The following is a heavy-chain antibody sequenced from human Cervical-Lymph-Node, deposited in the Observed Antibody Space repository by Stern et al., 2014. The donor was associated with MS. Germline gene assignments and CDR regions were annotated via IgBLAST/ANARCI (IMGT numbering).Heavy chain of an antibody. CDR3: ARGDIAVAGTPRLRFDY. Sequence: VQLLQSGAEVKKPGASVTVSCKASGYTFTDYFLHWVRQAPGQGLEWMGWINPNSGGTNYAQKFQGRVTMTRDTSISTAYMELNRLTSDDTAVYYCARGDIAVAGTPRLRFDYWGQGTLVTVSS. D-gene: IGHD6-19*01. CDR2: INPNSGGT. V-gene: IGHV1-2*02. J-gene: IGHJ4*02. CDR1: GYTFTDYF.